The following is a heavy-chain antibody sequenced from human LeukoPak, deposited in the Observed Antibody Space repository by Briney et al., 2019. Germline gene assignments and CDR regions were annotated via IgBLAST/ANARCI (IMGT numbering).Heavy chain of an antibody. V-gene: IGHV3-21*01. Sequence: GGSLRLSCAASGFTFSSYLMHWVRQAPGKGLEWVSYISSSSIYIYYTGSVKGRFTISRDNAKNSLYLQMNNLRAEDTAVYYCARVYSGSCEHWGQGSLVTVSS. CDR2: ISSSSIYI. CDR1: GFTFSSYL. CDR3: ARVYSGSCEH. D-gene: IGHD1-26*01. J-gene: IGHJ1*01.